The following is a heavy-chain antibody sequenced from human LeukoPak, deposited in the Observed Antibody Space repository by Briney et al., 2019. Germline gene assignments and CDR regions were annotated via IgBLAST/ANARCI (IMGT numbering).Heavy chain of an antibody. Sequence: ASVKVSCKASGYIFTGYYMHWVRQAPGQGLEWMGIINPSGGSTNYAQKFQGRVTITADKSTSTAYMELSSLRSEDTAVYYCARSGGHYYDSSGEYFQHWDQGTLVTVSS. V-gene: IGHV1-46*01. CDR1: GYIFTGYY. CDR2: INPSGGST. D-gene: IGHD3-22*01. J-gene: IGHJ1*01. CDR3: ARSGGHYYDSSGEYFQH.